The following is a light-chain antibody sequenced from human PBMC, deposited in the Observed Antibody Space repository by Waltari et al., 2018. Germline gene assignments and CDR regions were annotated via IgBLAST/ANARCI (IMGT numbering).Light chain of an antibody. Sequence: DIVVTQSPLSLPVTPGEPASISCRSSQSLLHSNGYNYLDWYLQKPGQSPQLLIYLGSNRASEVPDRFSGSGSGTDFTLKISRVEAEDVGVYYCMQSLRTLWTFGQGTKVEIK. CDR1: QSLLHSNGYNY. V-gene: IGKV2-28*01. CDR2: LGS. J-gene: IGKJ1*01. CDR3: MQSLRTLWT.